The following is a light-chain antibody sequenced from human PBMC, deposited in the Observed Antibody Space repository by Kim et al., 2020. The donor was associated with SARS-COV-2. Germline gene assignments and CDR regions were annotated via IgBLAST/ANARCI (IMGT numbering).Light chain of an antibody. CDR2: DVT. Sequence: QSALTQPASVSGSPGQSITISCTGSNRDIGGSAFVSWYQQHPGKAPKLMIYDVTVRPSGVSSRFSGSKSGNTASLTISGLQADDEADYYCGSYSASNTYVFGSGTQVTVL. CDR1: NRDIGGSAF. V-gene: IGLV2-14*03. J-gene: IGLJ1*01. CDR3: GSYSASNTYV.